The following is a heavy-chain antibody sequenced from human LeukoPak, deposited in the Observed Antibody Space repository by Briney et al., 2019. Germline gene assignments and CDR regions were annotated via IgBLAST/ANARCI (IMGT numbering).Heavy chain of an antibody. CDR3: ARDSCSGGSCYSFDY. V-gene: IGHV1-46*01. CDR1: GYTFTLYY. CDR2: INPSGGST. Sequence: EASVKVSCKASGYTFTLYYMHWVRQAPGQGLEWMGIINPSGGSTTYAQKFQGRVTMTRDTSTSTVYMELSRLRSDDTAVYYCARDSCSGGSCYSFDYWGQGTLVTVPS. J-gene: IGHJ4*02. D-gene: IGHD2-15*01.